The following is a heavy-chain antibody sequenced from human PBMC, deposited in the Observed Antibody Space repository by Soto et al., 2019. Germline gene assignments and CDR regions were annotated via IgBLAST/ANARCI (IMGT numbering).Heavy chain of an antibody. CDR1: GGSISGYY. J-gene: IGHJ4*02. Sequence: SDTLSLTCTVPGGSISGYYWSWIRQPPGKVLEWIGYIYYSGSTNYNPSLKSRVTMSVDTSKNQFSLKLSSVTAADTAVYYCARGVSGFGELSPFDYWGQGTLVTVS. D-gene: IGHD3-16*02. CDR3: ARGVSGFGELSPFDY. CDR2: IYYSGST. V-gene: IGHV4-59*01.